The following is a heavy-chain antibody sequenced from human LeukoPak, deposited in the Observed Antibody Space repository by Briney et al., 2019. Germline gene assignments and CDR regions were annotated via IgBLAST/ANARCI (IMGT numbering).Heavy chain of an antibody. J-gene: IGHJ6*03. CDR2: IYYSGST. Sequence: SEILSLTCTVSGGSISSCSYYWGWIRQPPGKGLEWIGSIYYSGSTYYNPSLKSRVTISVDTSKNQFSLKLSSVTAADTAVYYCARDMVGYYYYMDVWGKGTTVTVSS. CDR3: ARDMVGYYYYMDV. CDR1: GGSISSCSYY. D-gene: IGHD2-15*01. V-gene: IGHV4-39*07.